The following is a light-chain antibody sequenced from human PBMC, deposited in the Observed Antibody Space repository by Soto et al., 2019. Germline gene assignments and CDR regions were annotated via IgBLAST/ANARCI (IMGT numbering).Light chain of an antibody. Sequence: EIVMTQSPATLSVSPGERATLSCRASQSVSSNLAWYQQKLGQAPGLLIYGASTRATGVPARLSGSGSGTEFTLTISSLQSEDFAVYYCHQYNNWPPWTFGQGTKVELK. V-gene: IGKV3-15*01. J-gene: IGKJ1*01. CDR2: GAS. CDR3: HQYNNWPPWT. CDR1: QSVSSN.